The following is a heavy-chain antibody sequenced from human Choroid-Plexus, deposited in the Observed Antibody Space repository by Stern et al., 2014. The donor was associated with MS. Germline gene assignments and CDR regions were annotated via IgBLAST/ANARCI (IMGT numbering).Heavy chain of an antibody. CDR1: GFTFGSCA. CDR3: AKDRQYLTYFFDH. D-gene: IGHD2/OR15-2a*01. CDR2: VSYDGSNK. V-gene: IGHV3-30*18. Sequence: DQLGESGGGVVQPGRPLRLSCVASGFTFGSCAMHWVRQAPGKGLEWVAGVSYDGSNKYYADSVKGRFTISRDNSQNTLYMQMSSLRPEDTAVYYCAKDRQYLTYFFDHWGQGSLVTVSS. J-gene: IGHJ5*02.